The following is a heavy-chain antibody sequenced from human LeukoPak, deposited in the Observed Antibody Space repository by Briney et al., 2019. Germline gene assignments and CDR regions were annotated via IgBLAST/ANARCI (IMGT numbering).Heavy chain of an antibody. D-gene: IGHD4-23*01. Sequence: SETLSLTCTVSGGSISSYYWSWIRQTPGKGLEWIGYIYYSGSTDYNPSLKSRVTMSVDTSKNQFSLKLSSVTAADTAVYYCATYSSVDYGGNWGSGGDFDSWGQGTLVTVSS. CDR3: ATYSSVDYGGNWGSGGDFDS. J-gene: IGHJ4*02. CDR2: IYYSGST. CDR1: GGSISSYY. V-gene: IGHV4-59*01.